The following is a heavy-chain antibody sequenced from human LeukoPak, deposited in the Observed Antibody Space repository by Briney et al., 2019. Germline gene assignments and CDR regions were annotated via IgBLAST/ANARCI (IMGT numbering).Heavy chain of an antibody. D-gene: IGHD3-3*01. CDR3: ARGGFFGVVIIGY. Sequence: PSETLSLTCTVSGDSISSYDWSWIRQPPGKGLEWIGYINYSGNTNYNPSLKSRVTISVDTSKNQFSLKLSSVTAADTAVYYCARGGFFGVVIIGYWGQGTLVTVSS. CDR1: GDSISSYD. J-gene: IGHJ4*02. V-gene: IGHV4-59*01. CDR2: INYSGNT.